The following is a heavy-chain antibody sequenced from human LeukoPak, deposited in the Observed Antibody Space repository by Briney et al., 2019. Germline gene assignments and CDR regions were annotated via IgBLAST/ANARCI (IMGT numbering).Heavy chain of an antibody. J-gene: IGHJ4*02. Sequence: SETLSLTCAVYGVSFSGYYWSWIRQPPGKGLEWIGEINHSGSTNYNPSLKSRVTISVDTSKNQFSLKLSSVTAADTGTYYCTNEGYYDSLSGYWGQGTLVTVSS. V-gene: IGHV4-34*03. D-gene: IGHD3-22*01. CDR1: GVSFSGYY. CDR2: INHSGST. CDR3: TNEGYYDSLSGY.